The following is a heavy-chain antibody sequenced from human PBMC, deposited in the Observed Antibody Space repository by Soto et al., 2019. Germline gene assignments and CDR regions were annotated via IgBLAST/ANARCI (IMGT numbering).Heavy chain of an antibody. CDR1: GDSISSSSFY. J-gene: IGHJ4*02. CDR2: IFHTGAT. CDR3: ARRRIVPTTNFDY. V-gene: IGHV4-39*01. D-gene: IGHD2-21*01. Sequence: NPSETLSLTCTVSGDSISSSSFYWGWIRQPPGKGLEWIGHIFHTGATYQNPTLKSRLRMSVDTSKNQFSLNLSSVTATDTAIYYCARRRIVPTTNFDYWGQGTLVTFSS.